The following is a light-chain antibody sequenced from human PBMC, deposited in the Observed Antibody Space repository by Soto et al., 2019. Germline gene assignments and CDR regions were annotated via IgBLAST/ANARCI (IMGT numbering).Light chain of an antibody. V-gene: IGKV3-20*01. CDR1: QTVSSTY. Sequence: EIVLTQSPGTLSLSPGEGATLSCRASQTVSSTYLAWYQQKPGQAPRLLIYGASSRATGIPDRFSGSGSGTDFTLPISRLEPEEFAVYYCQSWGSTVFTFGPGTKVDIK. CDR3: QSWGSTVFT. J-gene: IGKJ3*01. CDR2: GAS.